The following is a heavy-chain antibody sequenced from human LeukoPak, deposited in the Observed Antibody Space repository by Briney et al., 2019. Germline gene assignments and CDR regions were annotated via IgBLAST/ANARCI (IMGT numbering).Heavy chain of an antibody. CDR3: ARLASGWAVAAKRYFDY. CDR2: ISGSGGST. D-gene: IGHD6-19*01. V-gene: IGHV3-23*01. Sequence: GGSLRLSCAASGFTFSSYAMSWVRQAPGKGLEWVSVISGSGGSTYYADSVKGRFTIFRDKSKNTLYLQMNSLRAEDTAVYYCARLASGWAVAAKRYFDYWGQGTLVTASS. CDR1: GFTFSSYA. J-gene: IGHJ4*02.